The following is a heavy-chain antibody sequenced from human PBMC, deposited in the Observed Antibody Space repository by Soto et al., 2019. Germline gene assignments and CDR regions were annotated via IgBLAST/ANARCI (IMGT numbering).Heavy chain of an antibody. J-gene: IGHJ6*02. V-gene: IGHV3-23*01. CDR3: AKSAGYYDFWSGYYNYYYYGMDV. CDR2: ISGSGGST. CDR1: GFTFSSYA. D-gene: IGHD3-3*01. Sequence: GGSLRLSCAASGFTFSSYAMSWVRQAPGKGLEWVSAISGSGGSTYYADSVKGRFTISRDNSKNTLYLQMNSLRAEDTAVYYCAKSAGYYDFWSGYYNYYYYGMDVWGQGTTVTVSS.